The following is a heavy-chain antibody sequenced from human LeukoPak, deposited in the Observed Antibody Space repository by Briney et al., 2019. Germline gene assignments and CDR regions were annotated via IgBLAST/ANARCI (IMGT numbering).Heavy chain of an antibody. Sequence: RGSLRLSYAASGFTFSSYAMSWVRPAPGEGRGWVSAISGSGGSTYYADSVKGRFTISRDNSKNTLYLQMNSLRAEDTAVYYCAKEDCSGGSCYYYYGMDVWGQGTTVTVSS. CDR2: ISGSGGST. J-gene: IGHJ6*02. V-gene: IGHV3-23*01. CDR3: AKEDCSGGSCYYYYGMDV. D-gene: IGHD2-15*01. CDR1: GFTFSSYA.